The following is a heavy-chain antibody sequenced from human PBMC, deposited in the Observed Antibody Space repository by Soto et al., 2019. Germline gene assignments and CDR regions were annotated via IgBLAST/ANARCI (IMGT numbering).Heavy chain of an antibody. CDR3: ARVDLYSYGFGCFDY. Sequence: QVQLVESGGGVVQPGRSLRLSCAASGFTFSSYGMHWVRQAPGKGLEWVAVIWYDGSNKYYADSVKGRFTISRDNSKNTLYLQMNSLRAEGTAVYYCARVDLYSYGFGCFDYWGQGTLVTVSS. D-gene: IGHD5-18*01. CDR1: GFTFSSYG. V-gene: IGHV3-33*01. J-gene: IGHJ4*02. CDR2: IWYDGSNK.